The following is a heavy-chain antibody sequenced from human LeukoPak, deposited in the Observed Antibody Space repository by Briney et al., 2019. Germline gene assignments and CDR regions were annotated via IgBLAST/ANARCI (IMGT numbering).Heavy chain of an antibody. J-gene: IGHJ4*02. V-gene: IGHV3-74*01. Sequence: GGSLRLSCTASGFTFSSYSMNWVRQAPGKGLVWVSRINTDGSSTSYADSVKGRFTISRDNAKNTLYLQMNSLRAEDTAVYYCARDPITTFGVPDYWGQGTLVTVSS. CDR2: INTDGSST. D-gene: IGHD3-3*01. CDR3: ARDPITTFGVPDY. CDR1: GFTFSSYS.